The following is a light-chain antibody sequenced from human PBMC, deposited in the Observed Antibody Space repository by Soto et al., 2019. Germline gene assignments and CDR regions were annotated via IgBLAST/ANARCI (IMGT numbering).Light chain of an antibody. CDR3: QQYGTSPPLT. J-gene: IGKJ4*01. V-gene: IGKV3-20*01. CDR2: GAS. CDR1: QTVSSSY. Sequence: EIVLTQSPGTLSLSPGERATLSCRASQTVSSSYLAWFQQKPGQAPRLLIYGASYRATGIPDRISGSGSGTDFTLTISRLEPEDFAVYYCQQYGTSPPLTFGAGTRVEV.